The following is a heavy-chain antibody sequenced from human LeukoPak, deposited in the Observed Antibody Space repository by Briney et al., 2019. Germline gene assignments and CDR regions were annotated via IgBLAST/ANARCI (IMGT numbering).Heavy chain of an antibody. CDR1: GYTFTNYY. D-gene: IGHD6-19*01. Sequence: ASVKVSCKASGYTFTNYYMYWVRQAPGQGLEWMGMISPSGGGTSYAQKFQGRVTMTRDTSTRTVYMEVSSLKPEDTAVYYCARQGAYSSAIGMGYWGQGTLVTVSS. CDR3: ARQGAYSSAIGMGY. CDR2: ISPSGGGT. J-gene: IGHJ4*02. V-gene: IGHV1-46*01.